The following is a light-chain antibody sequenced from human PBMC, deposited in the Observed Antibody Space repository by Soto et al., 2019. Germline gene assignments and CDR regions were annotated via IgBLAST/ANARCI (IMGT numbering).Light chain of an antibody. CDR3: QQCGSSPGT. Sequence: EIVLTQSPGTLSFSPGERATLSCRASQSVSSSYLAWYQQKPGQAPRLLIYGASSRATGIPDRFSGSGSGTDFTLTISRLEPEDFAVYYCQQCGSSPGTFGQGTKVDIK. CDR2: GAS. CDR1: QSVSSSY. V-gene: IGKV3-20*01. J-gene: IGKJ1*01.